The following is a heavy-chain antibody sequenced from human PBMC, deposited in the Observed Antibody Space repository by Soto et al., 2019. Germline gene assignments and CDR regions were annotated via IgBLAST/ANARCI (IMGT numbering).Heavy chain of an antibody. CDR1: GGTFSSYT. CDR3: ARGIKYGDYSRWFDP. Sequence: SVKVSCKASGGTFSSYTISWVRQAPGQGLEWMGRIIPILGIANYAQKFQGRVTITADKSTSTAYMELSSLRSEDTAVYYCARGIKYGDYSRWFDPWGPGTPVTVSS. D-gene: IGHD4-17*01. CDR2: IIPILGIA. J-gene: IGHJ5*02. V-gene: IGHV1-69*02.